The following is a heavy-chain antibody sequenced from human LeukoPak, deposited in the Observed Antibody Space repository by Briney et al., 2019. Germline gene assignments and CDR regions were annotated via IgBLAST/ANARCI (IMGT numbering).Heavy chain of an antibody. V-gene: IGHV3-48*02. D-gene: IGHD3-16*02. J-gene: IGHJ4*02. Sequence: GGSLRLSCAASGFTFSSYSMNWVRQAPGKGLEWVSYISSSSSTIYYADSVKGRFTISRDNAKNSLYLQMNSLRDEDTAVYYCARVFMITFGGVIAIDYWGQGTPVTVSS. CDR2: ISSSSSTI. CDR3: ARVFMITFGGVIAIDY. CDR1: GFTFSSYS.